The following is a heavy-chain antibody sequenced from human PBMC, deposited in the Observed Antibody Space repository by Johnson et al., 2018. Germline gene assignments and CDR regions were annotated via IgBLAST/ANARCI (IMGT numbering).Heavy chain of an antibody. CDR1: GFTFSNSG. Sequence: QVQLGQSGGGVVQPGRSLRLSCAASGFTFSNSGMHWVRQAPGTGLEWVSFIAFDGSTEYYADSAQGRFTVSRDNSQKTRYLQMNSLRAEDTAGYYCEKDTVGRYDFCSTYSFDFWGQGTLVTVSS. J-gene: IGHJ4*02. CDR3: EKDTVGRYDFCSTYSFDF. V-gene: IGHV3-30*18. D-gene: IGHD3/OR15-3a*01. CDR2: IAFDGSTE.